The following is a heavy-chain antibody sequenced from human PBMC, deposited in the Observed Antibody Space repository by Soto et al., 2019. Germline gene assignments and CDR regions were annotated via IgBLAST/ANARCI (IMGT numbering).Heavy chain of an antibody. J-gene: IGHJ6*02. CDR2: SIPIFGTA. CDR1: GGTFSSYP. V-gene: IGHV1-69*13. D-gene: IGHD5-12*01. CDR3: ARGRGYSGDDHYYYFDMDV. Sequence: ASVKVSCKASGGTFSSYPITWVRQAPGEGLEWMGGSIPIFGTANYAQKFQGRVTISVDESTSTAYMELSSLRSEDTAVYYCARGRGYSGDDHYYYFDMDVWGQGTTVTVSS.